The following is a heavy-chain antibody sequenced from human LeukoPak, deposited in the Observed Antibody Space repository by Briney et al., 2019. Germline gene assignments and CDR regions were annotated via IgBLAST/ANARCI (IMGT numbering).Heavy chain of an antibody. V-gene: IGHV3-21*01. CDR3: ASLEMATITFDY. D-gene: IGHD5-24*01. CDR2: ISSSSSYI. Sequence: GGSLRLSCAASGFTFSSYSMNWIRQAPGRGLEWVSSISSSSSYIYYADSVKGRFTISRDNAKNSLYLQMNSLRAEDTAVYYCASLEMATITFDYWGQGTLVTVSS. CDR1: GFTFSSYS. J-gene: IGHJ4*02.